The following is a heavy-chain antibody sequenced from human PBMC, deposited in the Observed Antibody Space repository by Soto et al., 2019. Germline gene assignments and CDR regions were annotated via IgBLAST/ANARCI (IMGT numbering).Heavy chain of an antibody. D-gene: IGHD3-22*01. CDR3: ARDYYDSSGYDY. Sequence: GGSLRLSCAASGFTFSSYAMSWVRQGPGKGLEWVSAISESGASTYYADSVKGRLTISRDNSKNTLYLQMNSLRAEDTAVYYCARDYYDSSGYDYWGQGTLVTVSS. V-gene: IGHV3-23*01. CDR1: GFTFSSYA. CDR2: ISESGAST. J-gene: IGHJ4*02.